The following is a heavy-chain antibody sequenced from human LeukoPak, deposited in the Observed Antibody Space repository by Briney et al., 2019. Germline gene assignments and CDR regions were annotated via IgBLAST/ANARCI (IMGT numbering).Heavy chain of an antibody. J-gene: IGHJ4*02. V-gene: IGHV3-30*04. CDR1: GFTSSGYA. D-gene: IGHD3-9*01. CDR3: AKDYYDILSGLLDY. Sequence: GGSLRLSCAASGFTSSGYAMHWVRQAPGKGLEWVAVISYDGSNKYYADSVKGRFTISRDNSKYTLYLQMNSLRAEDTAVYYCAKDYYDILSGLLDYWGQGTLVTVSS. CDR2: ISYDGSNK.